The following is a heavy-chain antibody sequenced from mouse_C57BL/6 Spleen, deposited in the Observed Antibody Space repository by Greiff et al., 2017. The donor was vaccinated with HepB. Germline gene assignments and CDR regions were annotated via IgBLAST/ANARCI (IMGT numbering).Heavy chain of an antibody. V-gene: IGHV1-82*01. CDR1: GYAFSSSW. CDR3: ARAGDGYYEDAMDY. J-gene: IGHJ4*01. D-gene: IGHD2-3*01. CDR2: IYPGDGDT. Sequence: VQGVESGPELVKPGASVKISCKASGYAFSSSWMNWVKQRPGKGLEWIGRIYPGDGDTNYNGKFKGKATLTADKSSSTAYMQLSSLTSEDSAVYFCARAGDGYYEDAMDYWGQGTSVTVSS.